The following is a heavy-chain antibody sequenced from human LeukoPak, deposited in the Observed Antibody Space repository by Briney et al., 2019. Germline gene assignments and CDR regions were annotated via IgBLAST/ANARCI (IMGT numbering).Heavy chain of an antibody. D-gene: IGHD4-17*01. CDR1: GVSISAYY. CDR3: ARDPTTVTTIFDS. Sequence: SETLSLTCSVSGVSISAYYWSWIRQPAGKGLEWIGRIYPGESIYASENTNYNPSLKSRVCSSGDTSKNQVSLKLRSVTAADTAVYYCARDPTTVTTIFDSWGQGTLVTVSS. CDR2: IYPGESIYASENT. J-gene: IGHJ4*02. V-gene: IGHV4-4*07.